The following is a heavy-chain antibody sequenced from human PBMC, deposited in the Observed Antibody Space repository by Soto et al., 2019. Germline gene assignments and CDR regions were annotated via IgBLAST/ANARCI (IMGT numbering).Heavy chain of an antibody. CDR2: IYYTGTT. V-gene: IGHV4-59*12. CDR3: ARERYYDSSGYRTLDY. D-gene: IGHD3-22*01. CDR1: YASINNYH. Sequence: SETLSLTCTVSYASINNYHWTWIRQPPGKGLEWIAYIYYTGTTNFNPSLKSRVTISVDTSKNQFSLKLSSVTAADTAVYYCARERYYDSSGYRTLDYWGQGTLVTVSS. J-gene: IGHJ4*02.